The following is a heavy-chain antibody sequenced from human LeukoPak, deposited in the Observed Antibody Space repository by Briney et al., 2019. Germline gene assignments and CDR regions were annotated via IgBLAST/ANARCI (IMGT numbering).Heavy chain of an antibody. D-gene: IGHD5-18*01. CDR3: AKVGYSYAQAYFDC. CDR2: ISGRGGST. Sequence: PGGSLRPSCAASGFTFSSYAMSWVRQPPGKGLEWVSAISGRGGSTYYADSVKGRFTISRDNFKNTLYLQMNSLRAEDTAVYYCAKVGYSYAQAYFDCWGQGTLVTVSS. J-gene: IGHJ4*02. CDR1: GFTFSSYA. V-gene: IGHV3-23*01.